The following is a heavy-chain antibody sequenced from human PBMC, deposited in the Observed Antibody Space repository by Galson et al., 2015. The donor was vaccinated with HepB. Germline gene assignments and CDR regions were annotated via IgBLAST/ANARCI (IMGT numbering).Heavy chain of an antibody. CDR1: GFTFSSYA. CDR2: ISGSGGST. J-gene: IGHJ4*02. D-gene: IGHD4-17*01. CDR3: AEDINYGDYPLWGFDY. Sequence: SLRLSCAASGFTFSSYAMSWVRQAPGKGLEWVSAISGSGGSTYYADSVKGRFTISRDNSKNTLYLQMNSLRAEDTAVYYCAEDINYGDYPLWGFDYWGQGTLVTVSS. V-gene: IGHV3-23*01.